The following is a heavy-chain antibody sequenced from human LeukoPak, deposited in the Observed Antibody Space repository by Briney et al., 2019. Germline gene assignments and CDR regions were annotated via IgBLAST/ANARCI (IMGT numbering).Heavy chain of an antibody. D-gene: IGHD3-10*01. CDR2: IFSNDKE. CDR3: TQIRDSWFYFDS. J-gene: IGHJ4*02. CDR1: GGSISSYYW. V-gene: IGHV2-26*01. Sequence: ETLSLTCTVSGGSISSYYWSWIRQPPGKGLEWLAHIFSNDKESYNTSLKSRLSISKDTSKSQVVLTLTNTDPADTAIYYCTQIRDSWFYFDSWGQGTLVTVSS.